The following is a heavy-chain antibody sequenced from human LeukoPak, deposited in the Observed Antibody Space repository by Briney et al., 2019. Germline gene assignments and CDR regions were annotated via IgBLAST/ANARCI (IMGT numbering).Heavy chain of an antibody. Sequence: GGSLRLSCAASGFIFSSYEMNWVRQAPGKGLEWVSYISSSGSTIYYADSVKGRFTISRDNAKNSLYLQMNSLRVEDTAVYYCARAGHDILTRYAYYHYGMDVWGKGTTVTVSS. D-gene: IGHD3-9*01. V-gene: IGHV3-48*03. CDR1: GFIFSSYE. CDR3: ARAGHDILTRYAYYHYGMDV. CDR2: ISSSGSTI. J-gene: IGHJ6*04.